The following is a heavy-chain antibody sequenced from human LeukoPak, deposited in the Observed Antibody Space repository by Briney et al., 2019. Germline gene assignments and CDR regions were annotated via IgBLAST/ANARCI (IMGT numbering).Heavy chain of an antibody. J-gene: IGHJ6*03. CDR3: ARLLGYDRRFYYYYYYMDV. V-gene: IGHV1-18*01. CDR2: ISAYNGNT. CDR1: GYTFTSYG. D-gene: IGHD5-12*01. Sequence: GASVKVSCKASGYTFTSYGISWVRQAPGQGLEWMGWISAYNGNTNYAQKLQGRVTMTTDTSTSTAYMELRSLRSDDTAVYYCARLLGYDRRFYYYYYYMDVWGKGTTVTVSS.